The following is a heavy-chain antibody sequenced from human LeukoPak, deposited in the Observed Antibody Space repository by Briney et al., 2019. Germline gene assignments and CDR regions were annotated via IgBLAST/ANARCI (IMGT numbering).Heavy chain of an antibody. Sequence: KSSETLSLTCTVSGGSISSYYWSWIRQPPGKGLEWIGEINHSGSTNYNPSLKSRVTISVDTSKNQFSLKLSSVTAADAAVYYCARRRWIFWFDYWGQGTLVTVSS. CDR2: INHSGST. V-gene: IGHV4-34*01. J-gene: IGHJ4*02. D-gene: IGHD3-3*01. CDR3: ARRRWIFWFDY. CDR1: GGSISSYY.